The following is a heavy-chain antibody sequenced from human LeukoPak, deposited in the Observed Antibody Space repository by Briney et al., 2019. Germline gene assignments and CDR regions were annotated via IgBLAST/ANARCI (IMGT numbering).Heavy chain of an antibody. V-gene: IGHV1-69*01. D-gene: IGHD6-13*01. CDR2: IIPLFGTA. Sequence: SVKVSCKASGGTFSSYAISWVRQAPGQGLEWMGGIIPLFGTANYAQKFQGRVTITADESTSTAYMELSSLRSEDTAVYYCARDQLQLVQEHLGVAFDIWGQGTMVTVSS. J-gene: IGHJ3*02. CDR3: ARDQLQLVQEHLGVAFDI. CDR1: GGTFSSYA.